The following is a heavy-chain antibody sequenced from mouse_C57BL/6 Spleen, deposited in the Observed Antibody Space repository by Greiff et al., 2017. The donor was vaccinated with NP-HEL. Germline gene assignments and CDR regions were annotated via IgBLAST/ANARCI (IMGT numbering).Heavy chain of an antibody. CDR1: GYTFTSYW. CDR3: ARSGHGDRHSFDY. CDR2: IDPSDSET. Sequence: QVQLQQPGAELVRPGSSVKLSCKASGYTFTSYWMHWVKQRPIQGLEWIGNIDPSDSETHYNQKFKDKATLTVDKSCSTAYMQLSSLTSEDSAVYYCARSGHGDRHSFDYWGQGTTLTVSS. J-gene: IGHJ2*01. D-gene: IGHD3-1*01. V-gene: IGHV1-52*01.